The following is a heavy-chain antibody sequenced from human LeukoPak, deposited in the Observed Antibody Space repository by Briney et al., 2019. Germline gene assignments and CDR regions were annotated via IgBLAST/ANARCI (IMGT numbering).Heavy chain of an antibody. J-gene: IGHJ6*03. D-gene: IGHD5-18*01. CDR2: IYYSGST. V-gene: IGHV4-61*01. CDR3: ARDRGYSYGFYYYYYMDV. CDR1: GGSISSGSYY. Sequence: SETLSLTCTVSGGSISSGSYYWSWIRQPPGKGLEWIGYIYYSGSTNYNPSLKSRVTISVDTSKNQFSLKLSSVTAADTAVYYCARDRGYSYGFYYYYYMDVWGKGTTVTISS.